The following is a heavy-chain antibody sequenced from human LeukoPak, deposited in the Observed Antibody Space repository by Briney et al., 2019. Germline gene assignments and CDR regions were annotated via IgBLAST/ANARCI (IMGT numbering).Heavy chain of an antibody. J-gene: IGHJ3*01. CDR3: ARAGIKVLVTYDALDL. D-gene: IGHD5-18*01. Sequence: GGSLRLSCAASGFSISTCEMNWVRQAPGKGLEWVSYMNSDGTTMYYADSVKGRFIISRDNGKNSLYLQMTSLRVEDTAVYYCARAGIKVLVTYDALDLWGQGTLVTVSS. CDR1: GFSISTCE. V-gene: IGHV3-48*03. CDR2: MNSDGTTM.